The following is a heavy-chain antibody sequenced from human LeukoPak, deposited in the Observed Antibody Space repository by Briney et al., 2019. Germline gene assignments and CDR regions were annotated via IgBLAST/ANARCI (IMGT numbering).Heavy chain of an antibody. V-gene: IGHV3-23*01. Sequence: GGSLRLSCAASGFSFSSYDMSWVRQAPGKGLEWVSAISGRGGSTYFADSVKGRFTISRDNSKNTLYLQMNSLSAEDTAIYYCARGLGSSTSRHTFDIWGQGTMVTVSS. CDR1: GFSFSSYD. J-gene: IGHJ3*02. D-gene: IGHD2-2*01. CDR3: ARGLGSSTSRHTFDI. CDR2: ISGRGGST.